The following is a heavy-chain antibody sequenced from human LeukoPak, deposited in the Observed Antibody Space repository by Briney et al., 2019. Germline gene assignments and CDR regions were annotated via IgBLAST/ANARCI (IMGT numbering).Heavy chain of an antibody. J-gene: IGHJ4*02. CDR1: GDSVSSNSAA. CDR2: TYYRSKWYN. D-gene: IGHD3-9*01. V-gene: IGHV6-1*01. Sequence: SQTLSLTCAISGDSVSSNSAAWDWSSQSPSRGLEWLGRTYYRSKWYNDYAVSVKSRITINPDTSKNQFSLQLNSVTPEDTAVYYCAREPFDWSPFDYWGQGTLVTVSS. CDR3: AREPFDWSPFDY.